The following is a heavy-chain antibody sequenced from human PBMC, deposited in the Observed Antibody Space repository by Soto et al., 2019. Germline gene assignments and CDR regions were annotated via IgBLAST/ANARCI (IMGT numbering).Heavy chain of an antibody. D-gene: IGHD3-3*01. Sequence: CGPTQVIPTRKLALTCTFSGFSLITSGVGVGWIPKPKAKALEWLALIYWNDDKRYSPSLKSRLTITKDTSKNQVVLTMTNMDPVDTATYYCAHRSAYDFWSGINYFDYWGQGTMVTVSS. J-gene: IGHJ4*02. CDR1: GFSLITSGVG. V-gene: IGHV2-5*01. CDR3: AHRSAYDFWSGINYFDY. CDR2: IYWNDDK.